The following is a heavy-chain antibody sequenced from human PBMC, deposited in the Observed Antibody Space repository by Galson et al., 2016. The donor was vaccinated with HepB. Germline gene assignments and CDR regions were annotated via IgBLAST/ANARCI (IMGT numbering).Heavy chain of an antibody. J-gene: IGHJ4*02. Sequence: SLRLSCAASGFTFSSYWMSWVRQAPGKGLEWVANIKQDGSEKYYVDSVKGRFTISRDNAKNSLYLQMNSLRAEDTAVYYCALDSSSWYVASSKVPSFDYWGQGTLVTVSS. CDR2: IKQDGSEK. CDR1: GFTFSSYW. CDR3: ALDSSSWYVASSKVPSFDY. D-gene: IGHD6-13*01. V-gene: IGHV3-7*01.